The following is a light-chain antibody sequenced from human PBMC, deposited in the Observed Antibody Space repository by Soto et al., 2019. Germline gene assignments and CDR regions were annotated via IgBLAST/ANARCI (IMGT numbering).Light chain of an antibody. CDR2: DVS. CDR1: SSDVGGYNY. Sequence: QSVLTQPASVSGSPGQSITISCTGTSSDVGGYNYVSWYQQHPGKAPKLMIYDVSNRPSGVSNRFSGSKSGNTASLTISGHQAEDEADYYCSSYTSSSPRVFGTGTKLTVL. V-gene: IGLV2-14*01. J-gene: IGLJ1*01. CDR3: SSYTSSSPRV.